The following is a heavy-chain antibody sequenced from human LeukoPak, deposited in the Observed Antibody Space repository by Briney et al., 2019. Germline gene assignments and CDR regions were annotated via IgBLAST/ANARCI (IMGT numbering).Heavy chain of an antibody. CDR3: ARVPIGAAPPDY. D-gene: IGHD6-6*01. CDR2: INPNSGGT. V-gene: IGHV1-2*02. Sequence: ASVKVSCKASGYTFTGYYMHWVRQAPGQGLEWMGWINPNSGGTNYAQKFQGRVTMTRDTSISTAYMELSRLRSDDTAVYYCARVPIGAAPPDYRGQGTLVTVSS. CDR1: GYTFTGYY. J-gene: IGHJ4*02.